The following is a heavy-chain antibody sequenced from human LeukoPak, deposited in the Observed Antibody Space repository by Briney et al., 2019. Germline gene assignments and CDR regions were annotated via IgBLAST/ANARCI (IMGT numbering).Heavy chain of an antibody. V-gene: IGHV5-51*01. Sequence: PGGSLRLSCKGSGYSFNTYWIAWVRQMPGKGLEWMGIIYPGDSVTTYSPSFRGQVTISADKSITTAYLQWSSLKASDTAMYYCARQTYGSYYGYWGQGTLVTVSS. CDR1: GYSFNTYW. CDR3: ARQTYGSYYGY. J-gene: IGHJ4*02. D-gene: IGHD1-26*01. CDR2: IYPGDSVT.